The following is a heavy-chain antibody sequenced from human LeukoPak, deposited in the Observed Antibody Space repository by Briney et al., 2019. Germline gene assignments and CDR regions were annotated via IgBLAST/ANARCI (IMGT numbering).Heavy chain of an antibody. Sequence: GGSLRLSCAASAFSLNAYNMNWVRQAPGKGLEWVSSISYTGTYIYYADSVKGRFTISRDNAQNSLYLQMNSLRAEDTAIYYCVRDRGTYRPVDYWGQGTLVAVSS. CDR3: VRDRGTYRPVDY. D-gene: IGHD1-26*01. J-gene: IGHJ4*02. CDR2: ISYTGTYI. CDR1: AFSLNAYN. V-gene: IGHV3-21*04.